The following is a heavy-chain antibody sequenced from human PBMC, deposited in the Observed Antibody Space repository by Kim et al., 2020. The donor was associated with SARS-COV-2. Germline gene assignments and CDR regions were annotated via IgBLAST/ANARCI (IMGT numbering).Heavy chain of an antibody. CDR3: AKARYKLLSGFYYDGMDV. D-gene: IGHD1-1*01. V-gene: IGHV3-30*18. Sequence: GGSLRLSCAASGVTFSDFGFYWVRQAPGKGLEWVAVLSSDANNKFYAQSVQGRCFVSRDNSNDTVFLQMYDLRPEDTAIYYCAKARYKLLSGFYYDGMDVWGQGTTVTVSS. J-gene: IGHJ6*02. CDR1: GVTFSDFG. CDR2: LSSDANNK.